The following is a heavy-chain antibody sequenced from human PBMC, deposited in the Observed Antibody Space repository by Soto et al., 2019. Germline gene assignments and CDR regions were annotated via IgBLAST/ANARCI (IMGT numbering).Heavy chain of an antibody. J-gene: IGHJ6*02. V-gene: IGHV1-18*04. Sequence: GASVKVSCQASGYTFTSYGISWVRQAPGQGLEWMGWISAYNGNTNYAQKLQGRVTMTTDTSTSTAYMELRSLRSDDTAVYYCARDRGYDLDYYYGMDVWGQGTTVTVSS. D-gene: IGHD5-12*01. CDR1: GYTFTSYG. CDR2: ISAYNGNT. CDR3: ARDRGYDLDYYYGMDV.